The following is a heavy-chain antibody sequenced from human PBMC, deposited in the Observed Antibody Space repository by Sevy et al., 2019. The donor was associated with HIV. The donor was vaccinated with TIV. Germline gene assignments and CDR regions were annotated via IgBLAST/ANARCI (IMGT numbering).Heavy chain of an antibody. Sequence: ASVKVSCKASGGTFSSYAISWVRQAPGQGLEWMGGIIPIFGTANYAQKFQGRVTITADESTSTAYMELSSLRSEDTAVYYCARGYCSSTSCYDGDYYYYGMDVWGQGTTVTVSS. J-gene: IGHJ6*02. CDR3: ARGYCSSTSCYDGDYYYYGMDV. D-gene: IGHD2-2*01. CDR2: IIPIFGTA. V-gene: IGHV1-69*13. CDR1: GGTFSSYA.